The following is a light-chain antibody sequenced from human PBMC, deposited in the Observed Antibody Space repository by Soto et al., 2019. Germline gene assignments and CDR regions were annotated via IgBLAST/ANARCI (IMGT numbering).Light chain of an antibody. J-gene: IGLJ1*01. CDR1: NIGGKT. CDR2: DDS. Sequence: SYELTQAPSVSVAPGQTATITCGGTNIGGKTVHWYQQKPRQAPVLVVYDDSARPSGIPERFSGSNSENTATLTISRVEAGDEADYYCQVWDSSGDHYVFGPGTKVTVL. V-gene: IGLV3-21*02. CDR3: QVWDSSGDHYV.